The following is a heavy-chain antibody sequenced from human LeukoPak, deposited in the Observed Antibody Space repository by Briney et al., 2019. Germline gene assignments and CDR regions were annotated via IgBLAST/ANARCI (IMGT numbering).Heavy chain of an antibody. CDR1: GYTFTSYA. V-gene: IGHV1-3*01. CDR2: INAGNGNT. Sequence: ASVKVSCKASGYTFTSYAMHWVRQAPGQRLEWMGWINAGNGNTKYSQKFQGRVTITRDTSASTAYMELSSLRSEDTAVYYCARGDSSSWYGPSDYWGQGALVTVSS. CDR3: ARGDSSSWYGPSDY. J-gene: IGHJ4*02. D-gene: IGHD6-13*01.